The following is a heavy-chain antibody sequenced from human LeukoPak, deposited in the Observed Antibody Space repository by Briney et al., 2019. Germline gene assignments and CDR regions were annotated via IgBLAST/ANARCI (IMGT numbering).Heavy chain of an antibody. J-gene: IGHJ6*02. CDR1: GFTFRNYW. CDR3: ARAASIAARYYYYYGMDV. V-gene: IGHV3-74*01. CDR2: INPDGSDK. D-gene: IGHD6-6*01. Sequence: GGSLRLSCAASGFTFRNYWMHWVRQVPGKGLVWVSRINPDGSDKGYADSVKGRFTISRDNAKNTLYLQMNSLRADDTAVYYCARAASIAARYYYYYGMDVWGQGTTVTVSS.